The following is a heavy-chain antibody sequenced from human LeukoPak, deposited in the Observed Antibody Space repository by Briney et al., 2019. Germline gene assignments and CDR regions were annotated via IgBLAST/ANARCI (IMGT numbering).Heavy chain of an antibody. D-gene: IGHD2-21*01. Sequence: KPGGSLRLSCAASGFTFSSYTMKWVRQAPGKGLEWVSSISGSSSYIHYADSVRGRFTISRDNAKNSLYLQMNSLRVEDTAVYYCARGGGYCGGDCYGIDYWGQGTLVTVSS. V-gene: IGHV3-21*01. CDR3: ARGGGYCGGDCYGIDY. CDR2: ISGSSSYI. CDR1: GFTFSSYT. J-gene: IGHJ4*02.